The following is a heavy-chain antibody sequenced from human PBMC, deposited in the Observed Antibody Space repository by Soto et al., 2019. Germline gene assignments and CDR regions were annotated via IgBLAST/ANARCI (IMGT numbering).Heavy chain of an antibody. CDR1: GFTFSSYD. J-gene: IGHJ4*02. CDR3: SNEGNVWSTGDYFDS. CDR2: IGVYANT. D-gene: IGHD1-1*01. V-gene: IGHV3-23*01. Sequence: EVELLESGGDLVQPGGSLRLSCAASGFTFSSYDMNWVRQAPGKGLEWVSAIGVYANTYYADSVKGRFSISRDDSRNTECLQLNRLSVDDTAVYYCSNEGNVWSTGDYFDSWGQGTLVNVSS.